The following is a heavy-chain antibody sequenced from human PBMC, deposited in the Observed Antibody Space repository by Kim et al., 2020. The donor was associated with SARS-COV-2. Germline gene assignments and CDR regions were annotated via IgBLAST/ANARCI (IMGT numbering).Heavy chain of an antibody. CDR2: ISSSSSYT. D-gene: IGHD3-9*01. Sequence: GGSLRLSCAASGFTFSDYYMSWIRQATGKGLEWVSYISSSSSYTNYADSVKGRFTISRDNAKNSLYLQMNSLRAEDTAVYYCARRKLPYFDPDHYGMDVWGQGTTITVSS. CDR1: GFTFSDYY. J-gene: IGHJ6*02. V-gene: IGHV3-11*03. CDR3: ARRKLPYFDPDHYGMDV.